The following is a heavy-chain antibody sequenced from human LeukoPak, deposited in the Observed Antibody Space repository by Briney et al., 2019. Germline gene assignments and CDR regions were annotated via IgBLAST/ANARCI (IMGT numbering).Heavy chain of an antibody. V-gene: IGHV3-30*02. CDR3: AKDGYTYSDY. J-gene: IGHJ4*02. Sequence: GGSLRLSCAASGFTFSNYGMHWVRQAPGKGLEWVAFIRYDGSNKDYADSVKGRFTISRDNSKNTLYLQMNSLRAEDTAVYYCAKDGYTYSDYWGQGTLVTVSS. CDR1: GFTFSNYG. D-gene: IGHD5-24*01. CDR2: IRYDGSNK.